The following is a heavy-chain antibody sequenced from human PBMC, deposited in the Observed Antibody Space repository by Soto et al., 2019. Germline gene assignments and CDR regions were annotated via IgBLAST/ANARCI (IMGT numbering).Heavy chain of an antibody. D-gene: IGHD3-22*01. CDR2: IIPIFGTA. Sequence: VKVSCKASGCTFSSYAISWVRQAPGQGLEWMGGIIPIFGTANYAQKFQGRVTITADKSTSTAYMELSSLRSEDTAVYYCAKLDDSRAYWGQGTLVTVSS. CDR1: GCTFSSYA. V-gene: IGHV1-69*13. CDR3: AKLDDSRAY. J-gene: IGHJ4*02.